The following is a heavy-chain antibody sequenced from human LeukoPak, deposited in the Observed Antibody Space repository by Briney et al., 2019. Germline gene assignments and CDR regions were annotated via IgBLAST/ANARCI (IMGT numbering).Heavy chain of an antibody. Sequence: ASVKVSCKVYGYTLTELSMHWVRQAPGKGLEWMGGFDPEDDETIYAQKFQGRVTMTEDTSTDTAYMELSSLRSEDTAVYYCATKGGLRYYYDSSGHNDAFDIWGQGTMVTVSS. V-gene: IGHV1-24*01. J-gene: IGHJ3*02. CDR2: FDPEDDET. D-gene: IGHD3-22*01. CDR3: ATKGGLRYYYDSSGHNDAFDI. CDR1: GYTLTELS.